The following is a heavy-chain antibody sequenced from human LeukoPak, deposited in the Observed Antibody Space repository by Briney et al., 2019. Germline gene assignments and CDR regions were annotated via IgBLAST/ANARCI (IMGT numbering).Heavy chain of an antibody. CDR2: ISASGGTT. D-gene: IGHD2-15*01. CDR3: AKDKARGRWHTPCDY. J-gene: IGHJ4*02. CDR1: GFTFSTYA. V-gene: IGHV3-23*01. Sequence: GGSLRLSCAPSGFTFSTYAMSGARDAPGKGLEWVSGISASGGTTYYADSVKGRFTISRDNSKNTLYLQMNSLRGEDTAVYYCAKDKARGRWHTPCDYWGQGTLVTVSS.